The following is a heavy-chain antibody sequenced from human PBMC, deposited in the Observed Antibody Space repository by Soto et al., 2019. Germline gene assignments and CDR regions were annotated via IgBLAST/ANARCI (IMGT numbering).Heavy chain of an antibody. Sequence: GGSLRLSCTASGFTFSRHAMTWVRQAPGKGLEWVSGLSDSGGSIYYADSVKGRFTISRDNSMNTLYLQMNTLRAEDTAIYYCAKVSGSWYAGFFDLWGQGT. V-gene: IGHV3-23*01. D-gene: IGHD6-13*01. CDR2: LSDSGGSI. CDR3: AKVSGSWYAGFFDL. CDR1: GFTFSRHA. J-gene: IGHJ4*02.